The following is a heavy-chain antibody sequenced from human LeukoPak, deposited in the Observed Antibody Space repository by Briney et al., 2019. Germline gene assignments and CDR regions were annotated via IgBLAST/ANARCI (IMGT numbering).Heavy chain of an antibody. Sequence: PGGSLRLSCAASGFTFSSYAMSWVRQAPGKGLEWVSTISGSGGSTYYADSVKGRFTISRDNAKNSLYLQMNSLRAEDTAVYYCARPNRSGWYIDYWGQGTLVTVSS. CDR1: GFTFSSYA. CDR2: ISGSGGST. J-gene: IGHJ4*02. CDR3: ARPNRSGWYIDY. V-gene: IGHV3-23*01. D-gene: IGHD6-19*01.